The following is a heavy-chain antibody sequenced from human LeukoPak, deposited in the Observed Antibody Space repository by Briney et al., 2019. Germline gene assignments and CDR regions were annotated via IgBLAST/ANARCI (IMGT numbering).Heavy chain of an antibody. J-gene: IGHJ4*02. CDR1: GFTLSEHY. V-gene: IGHV3-72*01. CDR3: AGSVGVAVGA. Sequence: GGSLRLSCAASGFTLSEHYMQWVRQAPGKGLEWVARIRNKANGNTIFYAASVRGRFTISRNDLKNLLYLQMNSLKTEDTAVYFCAGSVGVAVGAWGQGNLVTV. CDR2: IRNKANGNTI. D-gene: IGHD6-19*01.